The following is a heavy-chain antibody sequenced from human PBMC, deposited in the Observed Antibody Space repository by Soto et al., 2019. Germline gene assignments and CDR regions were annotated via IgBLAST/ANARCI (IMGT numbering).Heavy chain of an antibody. CDR2: MYNSGST. D-gene: IGHD3-10*01. Sequence: TLSLNCTVVGDSISSYYWTWLRKPPGKGLEWIGFMYNSGSTHYNPSLKSRVTISLDTSKNQFSLNLRSVAAADTAVYYCASMGYHYGSGSYPLDYWGQGTLVSVSS. CDR3: ASMGYHYGSGSYPLDY. J-gene: IGHJ4*02. CDR1: GDSISSYY. V-gene: IGHV4-59*08.